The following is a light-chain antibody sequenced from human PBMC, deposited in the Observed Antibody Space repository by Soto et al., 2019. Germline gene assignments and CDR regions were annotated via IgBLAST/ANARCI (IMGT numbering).Light chain of an antibody. J-gene: IGKJ4*01. CDR2: AAS. V-gene: IGKV1-9*01. CDR1: QGISSY. CDR3: QQLNSYPLT. Sequence: DIQLTQSPSFLSASVGDRVTITCRASQGISSYLAWNQQKPGKAPKLLIYAASNLQSGVTSRISGSGSGTEFTLTISSLQPEDFATYYCQQLNSYPLTFGGGTKV.